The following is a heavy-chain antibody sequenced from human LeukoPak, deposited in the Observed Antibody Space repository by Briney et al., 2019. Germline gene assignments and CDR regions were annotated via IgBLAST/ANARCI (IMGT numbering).Heavy chain of an antibody. Sequence: GGSLRLSCAPSGFTFSSYEMNWVRQAPGEGREWVIYISSSGSTIYYADSVKGRFTISRDNAKNSLYLQINRHRAEDTAVYCCASHGSGSYYRKHNWFDPWGQGALVTVSS. CDR3: ASHGSGSYYRKHNWFDP. D-gene: IGHD3-10*01. V-gene: IGHV3-48*03. CDR1: GFTFSSYE. CDR2: ISSSGSTI. J-gene: IGHJ5*02.